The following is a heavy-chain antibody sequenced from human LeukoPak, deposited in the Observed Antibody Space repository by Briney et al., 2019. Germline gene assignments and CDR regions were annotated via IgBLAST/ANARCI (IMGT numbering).Heavy chain of an antibody. D-gene: IGHD5-12*01. CDR3: AHSERSLVVATTELSFDY. J-gene: IGHJ4*02. CDR2: IYWDDDK. Sequence: SGPTLVKPTQTLTLTCTFSGFSLSTSGVGVGWIRQPPGKALEWLALIYWDDDKRYSPSLKSRLTITKDTSKNQVVLTMTNMDPVDTATYYCAHSERSLVVATTELSFDYWGQGTLVTVSS. V-gene: IGHV2-5*02. CDR1: GFSLSTSGVG.